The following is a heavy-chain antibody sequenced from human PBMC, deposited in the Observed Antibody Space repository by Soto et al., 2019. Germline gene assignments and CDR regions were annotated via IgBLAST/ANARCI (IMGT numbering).Heavy chain of an antibody. D-gene: IGHD2-8*01. V-gene: IGHV3-23*01. CDR3: AKNGLSDSPSAIDS. Sequence: GSLRLSCATSGFTFINNGIIFFRHAAWKGLDWVSGISGRGRNTYYADSVKGRFTISRDNSKNTVFLQMNSLRAEDTAVYYCAKNGLSDSPSAIDSWGQGTLVTVSS. J-gene: IGHJ4*02. CDR1: GFTFINNG. CDR2: ISGRGRNT.